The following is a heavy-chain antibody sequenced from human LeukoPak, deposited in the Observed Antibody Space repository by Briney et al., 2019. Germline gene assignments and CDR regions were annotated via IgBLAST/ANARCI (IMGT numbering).Heavy chain of an antibody. CDR3: ARDYDILTGYRYNWFDP. CDR2: ISSSSSTI. CDR1: GFTFSSYS. V-gene: IGHV3-48*01. D-gene: IGHD3-9*01. J-gene: IGHJ5*02. Sequence: GGSLRLSCAASGFTFSSYSMNWVRQAPGKGLEWVSYISSSSSTIYYAGSVKGRFTISRDNAKNSLYLQMNSLRAEDTAVYFCARDYDILTGYRYNWFDPWGQGTLVTVSS.